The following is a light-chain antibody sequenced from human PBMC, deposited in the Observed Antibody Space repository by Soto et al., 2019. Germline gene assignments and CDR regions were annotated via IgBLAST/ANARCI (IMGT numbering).Light chain of an antibody. CDR3: QQYNDWPPWT. V-gene: IGKV3-15*01. Sequence: DIVLTQSPGTLSLSPGQRATLSCRASQTVSDYRLAWYQQRPGQPPRLLISAASARATGIPARFSGSASGTEFTLTISSLQSEDFAVYYCQQYNDWPPWTFGQGTKVDIK. CDR2: AAS. CDR1: QTVSDY. J-gene: IGKJ1*01.